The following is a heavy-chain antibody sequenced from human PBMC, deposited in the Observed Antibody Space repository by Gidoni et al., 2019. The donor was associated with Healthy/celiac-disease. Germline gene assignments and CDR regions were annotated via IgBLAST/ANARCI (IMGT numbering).Heavy chain of an antibody. V-gene: IGHV3-23*01. D-gene: IGHD2-15*01. CDR3: AKVSVVVVAATPNAFDI. J-gene: IGHJ3*02. CDR1: GFTFSSYA. CDR2: ISGSGGST. Sequence: EVQLLESGGGLVQPGGSLRLSCAASGFTFSSYAMSWVRQAPGKGLEWVSDISGSGGSTYYADSVKGRFTISRDNSKNTLYLQMNSLRAEDTAVYYCAKVSVVVVAATPNAFDIWGQGTMVTVSS.